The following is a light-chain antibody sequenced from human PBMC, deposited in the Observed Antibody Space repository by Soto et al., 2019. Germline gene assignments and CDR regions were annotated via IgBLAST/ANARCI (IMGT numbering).Light chain of an antibody. CDR3: QQYGGSTRT. Sequence: EIVMTHSPATLSVSPCERAALSGRASQIILTNLAWYQQKPGQAPRLIIHGASSRATGVPDRITGSGSGTDFTLSISRLEPEDFAVYYCQQYGGSTRTFGQGTKVDIK. V-gene: IGKV3-20*01. CDR2: GAS. CDR1: QIILTN. J-gene: IGKJ1*01.